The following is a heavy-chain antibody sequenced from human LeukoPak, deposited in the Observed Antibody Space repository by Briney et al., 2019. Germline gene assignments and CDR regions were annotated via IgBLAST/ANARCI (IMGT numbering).Heavy chain of an antibody. CDR3: AKDSEVREWLLPSGAFDI. J-gene: IGHJ3*02. D-gene: IGHD3-3*01. CDR1: GFTFDDYA. V-gene: IGHV3-9*01. CDR2: ISWNSGSI. Sequence: GGSLRLSCAASGFTFDDYAMHWVRQAPGKGLEWVSGISWNSGSIGYADSVKGRFTISRDNAKNSLYLQMNSLRAEDTALYYCAKDSEVREWLLPSGAFDIWGQGTMVTVSS.